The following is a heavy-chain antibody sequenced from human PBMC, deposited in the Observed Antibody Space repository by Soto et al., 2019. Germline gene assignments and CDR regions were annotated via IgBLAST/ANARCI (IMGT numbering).Heavy chain of an antibody. CDR3: AKGHYYDFWSGYLSLDY. D-gene: IGHD3-3*01. CDR2: ISGSGGST. V-gene: IGHV3-23*01. J-gene: IGHJ4*02. Sequence: PGGSLRLSCAASGFTFSSYAMSWVRQAPGKGLEWVSAISGSGGSTYYADSVKGRFTISRDNSKNTLYLQMNSLRAEDTAVYYCAKGHYYDFWSGYLSLDYWGQGTLVTVSS. CDR1: GFTFSSYA.